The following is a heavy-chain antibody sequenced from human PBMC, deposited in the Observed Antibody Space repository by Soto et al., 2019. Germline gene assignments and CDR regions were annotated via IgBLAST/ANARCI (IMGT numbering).Heavy chain of an antibody. CDR1: GFIFTGYY. D-gene: IGHD3-22*01. V-gene: IGHV1-2*02. CDR3: VREEASYASRGFDT. CDR2: INGHSGVT. J-gene: IGHJ5*02. Sequence: QVQLVQSGPEVTKPGASVKVSCKASGFIFTGYYIHWVRQAPGQRLEWMGWINGHSGVTSYSQTFQGRVTMTRDTPTTTAYMELSSLTSDDTALYYCVREEASYASRGFDTWGQGTLVTVSS.